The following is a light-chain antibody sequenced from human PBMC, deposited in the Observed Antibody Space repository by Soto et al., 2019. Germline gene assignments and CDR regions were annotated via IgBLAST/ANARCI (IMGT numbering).Light chain of an antibody. CDR1: QSVSSY. CDR2: DAS. Sequence: EIVLTHSPATLSLSPWEIATLSCGASQSVSSYLAWYQQKPGQAPRLLISDASNRATGIPARFSGSGSGTDFILTISSLEPEDSAVYYCQHRIDWWTFGQGTKVDIK. J-gene: IGKJ1*01. CDR3: QHRIDWWT. V-gene: IGKV3-11*01.